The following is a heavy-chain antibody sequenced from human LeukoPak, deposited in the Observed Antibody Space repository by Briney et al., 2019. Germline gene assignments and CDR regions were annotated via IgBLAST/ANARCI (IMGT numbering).Heavy chain of an antibody. V-gene: IGHV3-21*01. D-gene: IGHD2-21*02. CDR1: GFIFSSYG. CDR2: ISSSTSNI. CDR3: ARTDFDFDY. Sequence: GGSLRLSCAASGFIFSSYGMTWVRQAPGKGLEWVSSISSSTSNIYYAGSVKGRFTISRDNAKNSLYLQMNSLRDEDTAVYYCARTDFDFDYWGQGTVVTVSS. J-gene: IGHJ4*02.